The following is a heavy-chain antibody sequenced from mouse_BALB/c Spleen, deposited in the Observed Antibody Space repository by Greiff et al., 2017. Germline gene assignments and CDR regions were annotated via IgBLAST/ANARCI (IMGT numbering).Heavy chain of an antibody. CDR2: INPSSGYT. J-gene: IGHJ4*01. CDR3: ARGGNYVFHAMDY. V-gene: IGHV1-4*01. CDR1: GYTFTSYT. D-gene: IGHD2-1*01. Sequence: VQRVESGAELARPGASVTMSCKASGYTFTSYTMHWVKQRPGQGLEWIGYINPSSGYTNYNQKFKDKATLTADKSSRTAYMQLSSLTSEDSAVYYCARGGNYVFHAMDYWGQGTSVTVSS.